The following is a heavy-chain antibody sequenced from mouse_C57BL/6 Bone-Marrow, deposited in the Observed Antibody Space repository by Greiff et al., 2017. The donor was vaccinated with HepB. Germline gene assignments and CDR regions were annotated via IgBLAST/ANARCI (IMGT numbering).Heavy chain of an antibody. CDR3: ARRGYYYGSRNYYAMDY. D-gene: IGHD1-1*01. CDR2: IDPSDSYT. Sequence: VQLQQPGAELVKPGASVKLSCKASGYTFTSYWMQWVKQRPGQGLEWIGEIDPSDSYTNYNQKFKGKATLTVDTSSSTAYMQLSSLTSEDSAVYYCARRGYYYGSRNYYAMDYWGQGTSVTVSS. CDR1: GYTFTSYW. J-gene: IGHJ4*01. V-gene: IGHV1-50*01.